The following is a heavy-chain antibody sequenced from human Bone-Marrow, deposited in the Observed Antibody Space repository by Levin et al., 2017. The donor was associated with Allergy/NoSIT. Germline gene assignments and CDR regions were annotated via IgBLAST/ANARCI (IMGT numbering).Heavy chain of an antibody. D-gene: IGHD3/OR15-3a*01. CDR2: IDYSGTT. CDR1: GGSISRSSYY. CDR3: ARHDFWTTDSYSFDY. Sequence: SETLSLTCTVSGGSISRSSYYWGWIRQPPGKGLEWIGSIDYSGTTYYNPSFKSRVTIFVDTSKNQFSLKVTSVTAADTAVYYCARHDFWTTDSYSFDYWGQGTLVPVFS. J-gene: IGHJ4*02. V-gene: IGHV4-39*01.